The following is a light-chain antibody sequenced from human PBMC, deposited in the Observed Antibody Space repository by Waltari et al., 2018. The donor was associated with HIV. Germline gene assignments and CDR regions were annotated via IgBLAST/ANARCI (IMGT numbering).Light chain of an antibody. CDR3: SSYSASGTLVL. CDR1: SSDVGASDY. V-gene: IGLV2-14*01. J-gene: IGLJ2*01. Sequence: ASPGQSISISCIGTSSDVGASDYVSWYHQHPGEAPTLILYEVKQRPSGISNRFSGSKSGNTASLTISGLQVEDEAHYYCSSYSASGTLVLFGGGTRLTVL. CDR2: EVK.